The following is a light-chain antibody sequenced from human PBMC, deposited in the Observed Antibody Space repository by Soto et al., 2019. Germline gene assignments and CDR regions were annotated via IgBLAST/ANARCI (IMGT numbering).Light chain of an antibody. CDR2: DTS. V-gene: IGKV3D-20*01. CDR1: QGVVSGY. Sequence: EIVLTQSPATLSLSPGERATLSCGASQGVVSGYLAWYQQKPGLAPRLLIYDTSRRAPGIPDRFSGSGSGADFTLTIDRLEPEDFAVYYCQQFSGSPYTYTFGQGTRLEIK. CDR3: QQFSGSPYTYT. J-gene: IGKJ2*01.